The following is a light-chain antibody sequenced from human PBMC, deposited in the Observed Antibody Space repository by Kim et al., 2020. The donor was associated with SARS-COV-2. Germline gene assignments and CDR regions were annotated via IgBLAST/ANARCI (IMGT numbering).Light chain of an antibody. CDR1: SSDIGFYNY. CDR2: DVS. CDR3: SSYTSSSTWV. V-gene: IGLV2-14*03. Sequence: QSALTQPASVSGSPGQSITISCTGTSSDIGFYNYVSWYQQHPDKAPKLMIYDVSDRPSGLSNRFSGSKSGNTASLTISGLRAEDEADYYCSSYTSSSTWVFGGGTQLTVL. J-gene: IGLJ3*02.